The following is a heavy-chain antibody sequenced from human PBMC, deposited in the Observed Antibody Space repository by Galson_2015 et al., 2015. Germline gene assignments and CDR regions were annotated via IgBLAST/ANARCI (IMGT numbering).Heavy chain of an antibody. V-gene: IGHV1-8*01. CDR2: MNPNSGNT. Sequence: SVKVSCKASGYTFTSYDINWVRQATGQGLEWMGWMNPNSGNTGYAQKFQGRVTMTRNTSISTAYMELSSLRSEDTAVYYCARGFPPGESSSWNRGYYYYGMDVWGQGTTVTVSS. CDR3: ARGFPPGESSSWNRGYYYYGMDV. CDR1: GYTFTSYD. J-gene: IGHJ6*02. D-gene: IGHD6-13*01.